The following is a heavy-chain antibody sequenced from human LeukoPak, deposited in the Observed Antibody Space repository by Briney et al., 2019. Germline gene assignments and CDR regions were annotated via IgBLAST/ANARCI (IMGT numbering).Heavy chain of an antibody. CDR2: IYYSGST. V-gene: IGHV4-59*12. CDR3: AREAGYDFWSGIDLLGSDFDY. CDR1: GGSISSYY. Sequence: SETLSLTCTVSGGSISSYYWSWIRQPPGKGLEWIGYIYYSGSTNYNPSLKSRVTISVDTSKNQFSLKLSSVTAADTAVYYCAREAGYDFWSGIDLLGSDFDYWGQGTLVTVSS. J-gene: IGHJ4*02. D-gene: IGHD3-3*01.